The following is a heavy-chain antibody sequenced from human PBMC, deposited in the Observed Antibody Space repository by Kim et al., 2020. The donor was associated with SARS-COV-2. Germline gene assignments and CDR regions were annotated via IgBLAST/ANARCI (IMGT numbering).Heavy chain of an antibody. CDR3: ARHMDASGGIDY. Sequence: YSPSFQGQVTISADKSISTAYLQWSSLKASDTAMYYCARHMDASGGIDYWGQGTLVTVSS. D-gene: IGHD1-26*01. V-gene: IGHV5-51*01. J-gene: IGHJ4*02.